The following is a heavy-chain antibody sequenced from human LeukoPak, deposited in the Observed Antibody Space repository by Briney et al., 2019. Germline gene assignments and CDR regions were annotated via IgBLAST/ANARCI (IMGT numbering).Heavy chain of an antibody. J-gene: IGHJ3*02. Sequence: GGSLRLSCVASGFTFSSYTMNWVRQAPGKGLEWVSSISSSRNYIYYADSVKGRFTISRDDAKNSLYLQMNSLRAEDTAVYYCARGQLYYFDSSGSPGVFDIWGQGTMVTVSS. V-gene: IGHV3-21*01. CDR3: ARGQLYYFDSSGSPGVFDI. CDR2: ISSSRNYI. CDR1: GFTFSSYT. D-gene: IGHD3-22*01.